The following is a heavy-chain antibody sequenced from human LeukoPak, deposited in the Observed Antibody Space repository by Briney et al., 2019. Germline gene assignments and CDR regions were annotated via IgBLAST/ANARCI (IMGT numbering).Heavy chain of an antibody. J-gene: IGHJ4*02. CDR2: ISGSGGST. D-gene: IGHD6-19*01. V-gene: IGHV3-23*01. Sequence: HPGGSLRLSCAASGFSFSSYAMNWVRQAPGKGLEWVSSISGSGGSTYYADSGKGRFTISRDNSKNTLHLQMNSLRAEDTAVYYCAKSHIALAGTDFDYWGQGILVTVSS. CDR1: GFSFSSYA. CDR3: AKSHIALAGTDFDY.